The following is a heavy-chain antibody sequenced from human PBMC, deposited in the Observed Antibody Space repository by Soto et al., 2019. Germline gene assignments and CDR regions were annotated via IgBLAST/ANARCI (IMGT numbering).Heavy chain of an antibody. CDR3: ARGGTYSGSYFDY. CDR2: IIPILGIA. Sequence: QVQLVQSGAEVKKPGSSVKVSCKASGGTFSSYTISWVRQAPGQGLEWMGRIIPILGIANYAQKFQGRVTITAAKSTSTAYMELSSLRSEDTAVYYCARGGTYSGSYFDYWGQGTLVTVSS. J-gene: IGHJ4*02. CDR1: GGTFSSYT. V-gene: IGHV1-69*02. D-gene: IGHD1-26*01.